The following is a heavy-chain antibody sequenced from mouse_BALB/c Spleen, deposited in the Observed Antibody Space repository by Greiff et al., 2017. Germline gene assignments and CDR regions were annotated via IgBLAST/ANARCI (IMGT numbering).Heavy chain of an antibody. CDR3: ARNWGYDYDVVFAY. J-gene: IGHJ3*01. CDR1: GFSLTSYG. V-gene: IGHV2-2*02. CDR2: IWSGGST. D-gene: IGHD2-4*01. Sequence: QVQLKESGPGLVQPSQSLSITCTVSGFSLTSYGVHWVRQSPGKGLEWLGVIWSGGSTDYNAAFISRLSISKDNSKSQVFFKMNSLQANDTAIYYCARNWGYDYDVVFAYWGQGTLVTVSA.